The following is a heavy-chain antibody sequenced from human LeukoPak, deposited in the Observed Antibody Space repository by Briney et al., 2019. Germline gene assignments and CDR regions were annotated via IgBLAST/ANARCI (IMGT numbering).Heavy chain of an antibody. Sequence: PSETLSLTCSVSGASISSYDWSWIRQPPGKGLEWIGYIYYTGSTKYNPSLKSRVTISLDTSKNQFSLKMTSVTAADTAVYYCARDVWYCTGGSCYPGAFDIWGQGTMVTVSS. CDR3: ARDVWYCTGGSCYPGAFDI. J-gene: IGHJ3*02. CDR2: IYYTGST. V-gene: IGHV4-59*01. CDR1: GASISSYD. D-gene: IGHD2-15*01.